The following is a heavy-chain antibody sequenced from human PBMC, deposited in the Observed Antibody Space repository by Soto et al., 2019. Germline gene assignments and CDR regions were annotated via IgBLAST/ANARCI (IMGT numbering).Heavy chain of an antibody. V-gene: IGHV1-24*01. CDR2: FDPEDGET. CDR3: ATDLTGRAAAPILYYYYGMDV. CDR1: GYTLTELS. Sequence: ASVKVSCKVSGYTLTELSMHWVRQAPGKRLEWMGGFDPEDGETIYAQKFQGRVTMTEDTSTDTAYMELSSLRSEDTAVYYCATDLTGRAAAPILYYYYGMDVWGQGTTVTVSS. J-gene: IGHJ6*02. D-gene: IGHD6-13*01.